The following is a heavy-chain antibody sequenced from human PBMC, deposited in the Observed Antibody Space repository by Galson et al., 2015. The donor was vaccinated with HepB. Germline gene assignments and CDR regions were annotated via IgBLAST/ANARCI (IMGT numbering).Heavy chain of an antibody. V-gene: IGHV3-33*01. CDR1: GFTFSSYG. CDR3: ARFGGYIVGATNFDY. CDR2: IWYDGSNK. J-gene: IGHJ4*02. Sequence: SLRLSCAASGFTFSSYGMHWVRQAPGKGLEWVAVIWYDGSNKYYADSVKGRFTISRDNSKNTLYLQMNSLRAEDTAVYYCARFGGYIVGATNFDYWGQGTLVTVSS. D-gene: IGHD1-26*01.